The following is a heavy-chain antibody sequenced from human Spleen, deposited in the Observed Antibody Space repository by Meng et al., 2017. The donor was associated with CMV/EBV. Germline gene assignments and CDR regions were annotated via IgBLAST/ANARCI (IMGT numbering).Heavy chain of an antibody. CDR2: SYYRGST. Sequence: SETLSLTCTVSGDSISNYYWSWIRQPPGKGLEWIGYSYYRGSTYYNRSLKSRVTISVDTSKNQFSLKLSSVTAADTAVYYCARDRIFGVVIIPRYYFDYWGQGTLVTVSS. CDR3: ARDRIFGVVIIPRYYFDY. J-gene: IGHJ4*02. D-gene: IGHD3-3*02. CDR1: GDSISNYY. V-gene: IGHV4-59*12.